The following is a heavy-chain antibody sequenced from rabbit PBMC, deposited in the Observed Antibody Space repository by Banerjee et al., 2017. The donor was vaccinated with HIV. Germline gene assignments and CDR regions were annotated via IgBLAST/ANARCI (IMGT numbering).Heavy chain of an antibody. D-gene: IGHD4-1*01. J-gene: IGHJ4*01. CDR2: IDAGSSVRT. CDR1: GIDFSSYYY. CDR3: ARDLAGVIGWNFNF. V-gene: IGHV1S45*01. Sequence: QQQLEEAGGGLVKPGASLTLTCTASGIDFSSYYYISWVRQAPGKGLEWIACIDAGSSVRTWYASWAKGRFTISKTSSTTVTLQMTSLTAADTATYFCARDLAGVIGWNFNFWGPGTLVTVS.